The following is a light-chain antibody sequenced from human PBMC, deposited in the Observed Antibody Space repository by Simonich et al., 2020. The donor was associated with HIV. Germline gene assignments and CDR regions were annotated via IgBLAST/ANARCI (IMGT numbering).Light chain of an antibody. V-gene: IGLV2-14*03. CDR3: SSYANGSPRV. Sequence: QSALTQPASVSGSPGQSITISCTGTSSDVGAYDHVSWYQQHPGKAPKLMIYDVTKRPSGVSNRFSGSKSGNTASLTISGLQAEDEADYYCSSYANGSPRVFGGGTKLTVL. CDR1: SSDVGAYDH. J-gene: IGLJ3*02. CDR2: DVT.